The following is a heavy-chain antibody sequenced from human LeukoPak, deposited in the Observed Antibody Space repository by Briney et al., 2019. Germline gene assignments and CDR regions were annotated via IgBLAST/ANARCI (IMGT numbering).Heavy chain of an antibody. J-gene: IGHJ2*01. CDR3: ARDSWGYYYDSSGPFLTVYFDL. D-gene: IGHD3-22*01. V-gene: IGHV4-4*07. CDR1: GGSISSSY. Sequence: PSETLSLTCTVSGGSISSSYWSWIRQPAGKGLEWIGRIYTSGSTNYNPSLKSRVTISVDKSKNQFSLKLSSVTAADTAVYYCARDSWGYYYDSSGPFLTVYFDLWGRGTLVTVSS. CDR2: IYTSGST.